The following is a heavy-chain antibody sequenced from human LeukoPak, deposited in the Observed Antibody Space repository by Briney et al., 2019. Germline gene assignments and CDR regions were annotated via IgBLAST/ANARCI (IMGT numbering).Heavy chain of an antibody. V-gene: IGHV3-23*01. Sequence: GGSLRLSCAASGFTFSTYAMNWVRQAPGKRLEWVSSITGSGRDTYYAGSVKGRITISRDNSRNTLYLQMNRLRPEDAAVYYCAKAPVTTCRGAYCYPFDYWGQGTLVTVSS. D-gene: IGHD2-21*01. CDR3: AKAPVTTCRGAYCYPFDY. J-gene: IGHJ4*02. CDR2: ITGSGRDT. CDR1: GFTFSTYA.